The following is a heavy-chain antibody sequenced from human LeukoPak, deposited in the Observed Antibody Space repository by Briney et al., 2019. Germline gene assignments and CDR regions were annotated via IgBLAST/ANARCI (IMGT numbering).Heavy chain of an antibody. Sequence: GGSLRLSCAASGFTFSSYAMHWVRQAPGKGLEWVAVISYDGSNKYHADSVKGRFTISRDNSKNTLYLQMNSLRAEDTAVYYCARDSQTGEFDYWGQGTLVTVSS. CDR3: ARDSQTGEFDY. D-gene: IGHD7-27*01. V-gene: IGHV3-30-3*01. J-gene: IGHJ4*02. CDR1: GFTFSSYA. CDR2: ISYDGSNK.